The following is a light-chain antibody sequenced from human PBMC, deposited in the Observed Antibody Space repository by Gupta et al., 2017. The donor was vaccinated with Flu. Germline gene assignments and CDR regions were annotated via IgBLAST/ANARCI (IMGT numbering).Light chain of an antibody. V-gene: IGKV1-12*01. Sequence: PSSVSASVGDRVTIACRASQDVGNWLAWYQQKPGEVPKLLIDGAASLQRGVPSRFSGSGSGTDFTLTIRSLQSEDFATYYCQQSSSFPRTFGQGTRVEI. CDR2: GAA. J-gene: IGKJ1*01. CDR3: QQSSSFPRT. CDR1: QDVGNW.